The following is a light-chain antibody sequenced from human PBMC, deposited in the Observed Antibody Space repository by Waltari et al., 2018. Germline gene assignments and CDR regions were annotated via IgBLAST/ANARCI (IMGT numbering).Light chain of an antibody. V-gene: IGKV1-NL1*01. CDR2: GAS. Sequence: DIQMTQSPSSLSASVGDRVTITCRASQAIRDSLAWYQQKPGKAPKLLLYGASRLDSGVPFRFSGSGSGTDFTRTITSLQPEDFATYYCQHYYNIPRTFGQGTKVEVK. CDR3: QHYYNIPRT. CDR1: QAIRDS. J-gene: IGKJ1*01.